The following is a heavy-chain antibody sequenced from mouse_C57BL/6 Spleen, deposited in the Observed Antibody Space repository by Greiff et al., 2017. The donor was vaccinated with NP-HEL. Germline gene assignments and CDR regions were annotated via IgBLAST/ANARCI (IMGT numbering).Heavy chain of an antibody. J-gene: IGHJ4*01. D-gene: IGHD2-1*01. Sequence: DVQLQESGGDLVKPGGSLKLSCAASGFTFSSYGMSWVRQTPDKRLEWVATISSGGSYTYYPDSVKGRFTISRDNAKNTLYLQMSSLKSEDTAMYYCARHVDGNDAMDYWGQGTSVTVSS. CDR3: ARHVDGNDAMDY. V-gene: IGHV5-6*01. CDR2: ISSGGSYT. CDR1: GFTFSSYG.